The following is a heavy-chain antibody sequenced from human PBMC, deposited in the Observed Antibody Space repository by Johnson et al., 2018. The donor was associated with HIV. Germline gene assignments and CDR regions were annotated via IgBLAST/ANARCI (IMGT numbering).Heavy chain of an antibody. J-gene: IGHJ3*01. CDR2: IKQDGSEK. CDR3: ARGGLLWFGHPAD. Sequence: QLVESGGGLVQPGGSLRLSCAAFGFTFSSYGMHWVRQAPGKGLEWVANIKQDGSEKYCVDSVKGRFTISRDNAKNSLYLQMNSLRAEDTAVYYCARGGLLWFGHPADWGQGTMVTVSS. CDR1: GFTFSSYG. V-gene: IGHV3-7*01. D-gene: IGHD3-10*01.